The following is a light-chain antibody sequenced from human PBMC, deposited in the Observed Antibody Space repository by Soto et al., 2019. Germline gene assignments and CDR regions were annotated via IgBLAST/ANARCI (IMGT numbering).Light chain of an antibody. J-gene: IGKJ1*01. Sequence: DIQMTQSPSSLSASVGDRVTITCRASQYIGDFLNWYQQTPGKAPKLLIFGASNLHIGVPSRFSGSGSRTEFTLTINNLQREDFATYYCQESFFTLGTFGRGTKV. V-gene: IGKV1-39*01. CDR2: GAS. CDR1: QYIGDF. CDR3: QESFFTLGT.